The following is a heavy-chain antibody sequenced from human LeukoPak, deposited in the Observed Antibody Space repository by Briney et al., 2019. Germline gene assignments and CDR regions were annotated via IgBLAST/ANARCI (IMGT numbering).Heavy chain of an antibody. Sequence: GGSLRLSCAASGFTFSNYSMNWVRQAPGKGLEWVSYISSSSSTIYYADSVKGRFTISRDNAKKSLYLQMNSLRAEDTAIYYCAKNGDRGAYCSGGTCYPYYYYYMDVWGKGTTVTISS. V-gene: IGHV3-48*01. CDR2: ISSSSSTI. J-gene: IGHJ6*03. D-gene: IGHD2-15*01. CDR3: AKNGDRGAYCSGGTCYPYYYYYMDV. CDR1: GFTFSNYS.